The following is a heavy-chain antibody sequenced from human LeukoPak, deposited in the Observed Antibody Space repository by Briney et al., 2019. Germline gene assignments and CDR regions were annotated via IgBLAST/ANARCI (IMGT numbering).Heavy chain of an antibody. J-gene: IGHJ6*03. CDR3: AKDSKIVGATFRSYHYMDV. D-gene: IGHD1-26*01. CDR2: ISTSGGDT. CDR1: GFTFSNYG. V-gene: IGHV3-23*01. Sequence: GGSLRLSCAASGFTFSNYGMSWVRQAPGKGLEWVSTISTSGGDTYYADSVKGWFTISRDNSKNTMYLQMNSLRAEDTAVYYCAKDSKIVGATFRSYHYMDVWGKGTAVTVSS.